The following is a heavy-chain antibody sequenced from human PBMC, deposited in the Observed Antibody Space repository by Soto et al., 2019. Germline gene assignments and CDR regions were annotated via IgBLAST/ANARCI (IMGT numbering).Heavy chain of an antibody. Sequence: LSLTCSVSGGSISSADYFWTWIRQSPGKGLEWMGYIFHSGTTYYNPPLKGRLIISIENSKNQFPLRLTSVTAADSAVYFCAREPYLPKARNDFWGQGTLVTVSS. V-gene: IGHV4-30-4*01. J-gene: IGHJ4*02. CDR3: AREPYLPKARNDF. CDR2: IFHSGTT. CDR1: GGSISSADYF.